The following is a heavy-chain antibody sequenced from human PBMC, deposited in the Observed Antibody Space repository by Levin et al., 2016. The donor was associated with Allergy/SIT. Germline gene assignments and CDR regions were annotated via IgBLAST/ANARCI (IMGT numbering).Heavy chain of an antibody. Sequence: GESLKISCAASGFTFSTYWMYWVRQVPGKGLVWVSRMIGDGSIIAYADSVKGRFTISRDNAKNTLYLQMNSLRAEDTAVYYCARGSFGTTGLGSWGQGTLVTVSS. D-gene: IGHD3/OR15-3a*01. V-gene: IGHV3-74*01. J-gene: IGHJ5*02. CDR1: GFTFSTYW. CDR2: MIGDGSII. CDR3: ARGSFGTTGLGS.